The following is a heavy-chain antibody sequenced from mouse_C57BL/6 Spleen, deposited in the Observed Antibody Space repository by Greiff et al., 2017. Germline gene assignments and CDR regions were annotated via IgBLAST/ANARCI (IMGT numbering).Heavy chain of an antibody. V-gene: IGHV1-15*01. J-gene: IGHJ2*01. CDR2: IDPETGGT. CDR3: TRKDYYGSSFYFDY. CDR1: GYTFTDYE. Sequence: VQLQQSGAELVRPGASVTLSCKASGYTFTDYEMHWVKQTPVHGLEWIGAIDPETGGTAYNQKFKGKAILTADKSSSTAYIELRSLTSEDSAVYYCTRKDYYGSSFYFDYWGQGTTLTVAS. D-gene: IGHD1-1*01.